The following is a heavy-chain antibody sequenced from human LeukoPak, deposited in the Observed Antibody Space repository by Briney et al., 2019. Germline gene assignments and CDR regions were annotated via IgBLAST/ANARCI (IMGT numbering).Heavy chain of an antibody. Sequence: VASVKVSCKASGYTFTSYGISWVRQAPGQGLEWMGWISAYNGNTNYAQKLQGRVTMTTDTSTSTAYMELRSLRSDDTAVYYCARDGGVVPAAISRWFDPWGQGTLVTVSS. CDR3: ARDGGVVPAAISRWFDP. CDR1: GYTFTSYG. J-gene: IGHJ5*02. CDR2: ISAYNGNT. D-gene: IGHD2-2*02. V-gene: IGHV1-18*01.